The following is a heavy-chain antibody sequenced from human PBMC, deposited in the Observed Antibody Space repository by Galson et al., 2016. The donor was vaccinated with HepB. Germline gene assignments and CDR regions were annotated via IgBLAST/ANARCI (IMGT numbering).Heavy chain of an antibody. CDR2: SSGRGTE. V-gene: IGHV3-23*01. Sequence: SLRLSCAASGFTFSSYAVSWVRQAPGKGVEWVAASSGRGTEYYAGSVRGRFTVSRDNSKNTLYLQLNGLRVEDTAIYYCAKQSGQPVNSYYFDYWGQGALVTVSS. CDR1: GFTFSSYA. D-gene: IGHD5-12*01. CDR3: AKQSGQPVNSYYFDY. J-gene: IGHJ4*02.